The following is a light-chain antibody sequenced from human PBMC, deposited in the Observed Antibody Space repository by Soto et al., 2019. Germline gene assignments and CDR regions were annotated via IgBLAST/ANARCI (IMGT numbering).Light chain of an antibody. CDR3: QQYGSSPLT. CDR1: ESVPWND. V-gene: IGKV3-20*01. CDR2: RGY. J-gene: IGKJ4*01. Sequence: EIVLTQSPGTLSLSPGERATLSCRSSESVPWNDLAWYQQKPGQTPRVLIYRGYNRATDIPDRFSGSGSGTDFTLTISRLDPADFAVYYCQQYGSSPLTFGGGTKVEIK.